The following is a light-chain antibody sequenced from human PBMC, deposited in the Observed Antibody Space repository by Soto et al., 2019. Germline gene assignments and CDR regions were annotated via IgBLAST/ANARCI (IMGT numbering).Light chain of an antibody. V-gene: IGKV1-9*01. Sequence: IQLTQSPSSLSASVGDRVSITCRASQDIKTYLAWYQQKQGKAPKLLISGTFTLQSGVPSRFNGSASATDFTLTISRLQHEDFATYYCQHLNNYPPFPFGPGTKVDLE. CDR3: QHLNNYPPFP. CDR1: QDIKTY. J-gene: IGKJ3*01. CDR2: GTF.